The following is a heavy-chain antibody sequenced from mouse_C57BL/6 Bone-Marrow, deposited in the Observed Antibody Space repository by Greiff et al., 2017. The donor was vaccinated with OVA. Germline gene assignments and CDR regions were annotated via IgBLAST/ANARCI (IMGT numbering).Heavy chain of an antibody. CDR2: IYPRSGNT. J-gene: IGHJ3*01. D-gene: IGHD2-4*01. Sequence: QVQLQQSGAELARPGASVKLSCKASGYTFTSYGISWVKQRPGQGLEWIGEIYPRSGNTYYNEKFKGKATLTADKSSSTAYLELRSLTSEDAAVYFCARVVSYCDAAYWGQGTLVTVSA. V-gene: IGHV1-81*01. CDR1: GYTFTSYG. CDR3: ARVVSYCDAAY.